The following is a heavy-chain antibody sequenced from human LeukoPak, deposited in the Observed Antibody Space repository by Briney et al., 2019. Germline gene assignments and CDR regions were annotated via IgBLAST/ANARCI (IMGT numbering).Heavy chain of an antibody. V-gene: IGHV4-31*03. D-gene: IGHD4-17*01. CDR2: IYYSGST. J-gene: IGHJ4*02. CDR1: GGSISSGGYY. Sequence: SQTLSLTRTVSGGSISSGGYYWSWIRQHPGKGLEWIGYIYYSGSTYYNPSLKSRATISVDTSKNQFSLKLSSVTAADTAVYYCARGRTMTTVTTYFDYWGQETLVTVSS. CDR3: ARGRTMTTVTTYFDY.